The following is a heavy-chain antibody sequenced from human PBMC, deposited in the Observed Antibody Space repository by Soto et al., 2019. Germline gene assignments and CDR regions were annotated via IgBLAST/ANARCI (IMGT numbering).Heavy chain of an antibody. CDR3: ARTYDILTGPAPYYYYGMDV. Sequence: QVQLVQSGAEVKKPGSSVKVSCKASGGTFSSYTISWVRQAPGQGLEWMGRIIPILGIANYAQKFQGRVTITADKSTSTAYMELSSLRSEDTAVYYCARTYDILTGPAPYYYYGMDVWGQGTTVTVSS. CDR1: GGTFSSYT. J-gene: IGHJ6*02. D-gene: IGHD3-9*01. CDR2: IIPILGIA. V-gene: IGHV1-69*02.